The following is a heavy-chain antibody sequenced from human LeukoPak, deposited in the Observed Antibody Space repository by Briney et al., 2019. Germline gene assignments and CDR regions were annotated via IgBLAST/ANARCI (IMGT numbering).Heavy chain of an antibody. CDR1: GGTFSSYA. CDR3: ASRRTSSSYYFDY. V-gene: IGHV1-69*13. D-gene: IGHD2-2*01. Sequence: SVKVSCKASGGTFSSYAISWVRQAPGQGLEWTGGIIPIFGTANYAQKFQGRVTITADESTSTAYMELSSLRSEDTAVYYCASRRTSSSYYFDYWGQGTLVTVSS. CDR2: IIPIFGTA. J-gene: IGHJ4*02.